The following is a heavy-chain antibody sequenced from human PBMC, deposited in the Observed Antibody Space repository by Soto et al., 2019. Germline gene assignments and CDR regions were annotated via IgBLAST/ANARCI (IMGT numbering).Heavy chain of an antibody. J-gene: IGHJ6*03. V-gene: IGHV4-34*01. D-gene: IGHD6-19*01. CDR2: INHSGST. CDR3: ARVRGRRGGSGLYYYYMDV. CDR1: GGSFSGYY. Sequence: SETLSLTCAVYGGSFSGYYWSWIRQPPGKGLEWIGEINHSGSTNYNPSLKSRVTISVDTSKNQFSLKLSSVTAADTAVYYCARVRGRRGGSGLYYYYMDVWGKGTTVTVSS.